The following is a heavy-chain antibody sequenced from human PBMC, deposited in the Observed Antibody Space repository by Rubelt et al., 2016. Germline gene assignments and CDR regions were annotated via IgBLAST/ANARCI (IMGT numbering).Heavy chain of an antibody. CDR2: INHSGST. J-gene: IGHJ3*02. Sequence: QWGAGLLKPSETLSLTCAVYGGSFSGYYWSWIRQPPGKGLEWIGEINHSGSTNYNPSLKSRVTISVDTSKNKFSLQLSAVPAADTAVYYCARLSHAFDIWGQGTMVTVSS. CDR1: GGSFSGYY. V-gene: IGHV4-34*01. CDR3: ARLSHAFDI.